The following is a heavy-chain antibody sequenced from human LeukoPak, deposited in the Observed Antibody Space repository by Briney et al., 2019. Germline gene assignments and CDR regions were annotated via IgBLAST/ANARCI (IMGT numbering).Heavy chain of an antibody. Sequence: PSETLSLTCSVYGASFNDYYWTWIRQPPGKGLEWIGEINHSGNTEYNPSLKSRVTISVDTSKRQFSLILTSVTAGDTAVYYCANWNARTHSHDVWGQGTQVTVSS. CDR1: GASFNDYY. D-gene: IGHD1-1*01. V-gene: IGHV4-34*01. CDR2: INHSGNT. J-gene: IGHJ4*02. CDR3: ANWNARTHSHDV.